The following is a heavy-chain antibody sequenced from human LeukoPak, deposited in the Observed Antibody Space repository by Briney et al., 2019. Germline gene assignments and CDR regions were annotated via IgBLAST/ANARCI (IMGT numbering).Heavy chain of an antibody. D-gene: IGHD6-6*01. Sequence: GGSLRLSCAASGFTFSSYSMNWVRQAPGKGLEWVSFISSSSSYIYYADSVKGRFTISRDNAKKSVYLQMNSLRAEDTAVYYCARGEWSSSPFDYWGQGTLVTVSS. J-gene: IGHJ4*02. V-gene: IGHV3-21*01. CDR1: GFTFSSYS. CDR2: ISSSSSYI. CDR3: ARGEWSSSPFDY.